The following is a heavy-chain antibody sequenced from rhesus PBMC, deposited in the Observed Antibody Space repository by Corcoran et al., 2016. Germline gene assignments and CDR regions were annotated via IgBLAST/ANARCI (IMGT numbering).Heavy chain of an antibody. CDR2: ISGSGGST. V-gene: IGHV4-173*01. CDR3: AREIAGTRSLDV. J-gene: IGHJ5-2*02. Sequence: QLQLQESGPGLVKPSATLSLTCAVSGGPISSNYWPWTRQPPGKGLEWIGRISGSGGSTDYNPSLKSRVTISTDTSKNQFSLKLSSVTAADTAVYYCAREIAGTRSLDVWGRGVLVTVSS. D-gene: IGHD1-20*01. CDR1: GGPISSNY.